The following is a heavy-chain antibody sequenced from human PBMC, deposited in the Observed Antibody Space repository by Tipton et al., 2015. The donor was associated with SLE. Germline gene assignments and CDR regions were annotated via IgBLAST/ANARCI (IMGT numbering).Heavy chain of an antibody. V-gene: IGHV4-34*01. D-gene: IGHD4-11*01. J-gene: IGHJ2*01. CDR3: AREFLNPVTTVHYYFDL. CDR1: GGSFSGYS. CDR2: INHSGST. Sequence: TLSLTCAVYGGSFSGYSWTWIRQPPGKGLEWIGEINHSGSTNYNPSLKSRVTMSVDTSKNHFSLKLISVTAADTAVYYCAREFLNPVTTVHYYFDLWGRGTLVTVSS.